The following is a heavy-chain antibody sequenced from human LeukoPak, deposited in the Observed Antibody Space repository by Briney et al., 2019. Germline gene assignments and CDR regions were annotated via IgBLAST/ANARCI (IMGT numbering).Heavy chain of an antibody. CDR2: VYNSGNT. Sequence: SQTLSLACILSGGTFRTYYWAWIRQPPGKWMEWLGYVYNSGNTNYSNYNPSRTSRVTTSVDTSTNQFSLKLSSVTAADTAVYYCARARGYGEYGMDVWGQGTTVTVPS. D-gene: IGHD6-25*01. V-gene: IGHV4-59*01. CDR1: GGTFRTYY. CDR3: ARARGYGEYGMDV. J-gene: IGHJ6*02.